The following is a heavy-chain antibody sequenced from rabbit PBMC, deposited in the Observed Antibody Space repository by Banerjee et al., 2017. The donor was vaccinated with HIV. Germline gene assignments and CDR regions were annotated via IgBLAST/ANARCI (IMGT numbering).Heavy chain of an antibody. Sequence: QQHLEESGGGLVQPEVSLTLTCKASGIDFSSYYYMCWVRQAPGKGLEWIACIYTGSSGSTYHASWAKGRLTISKTSSTTVTLQMTSLTAADTATYFCARDLFYWLVGGTGYACGHLDLWGPGTLVTVS. CDR2: IYTGSSGST. D-gene: IGHD6-1*01. CDR1: GIDFSSYYY. V-gene: IGHV1S45*01. CDR3: ARDLFYWLVGGTGYACGHLDL. J-gene: IGHJ4*01.